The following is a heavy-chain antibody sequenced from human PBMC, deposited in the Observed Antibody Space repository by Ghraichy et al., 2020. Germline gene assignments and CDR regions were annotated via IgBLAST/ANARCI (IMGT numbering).Heavy chain of an antibody. CDR1: GGSFSGYY. J-gene: IGHJ3*02. V-gene: IGHV4-34*01. Sequence: SETLSLTCAVYGGSFSGYYWSWIRQSPGKGLEWIGEINHSGSANYNPSLKSRVTISLGTSRNQFSLKVNSVTAADTAVYYCARLQDNNIAEGDIGDAFDIWGQGTTVTVSS. CDR3: ARLQDNNIAEGDIGDAFDI. D-gene: IGHD6-13*01. CDR2: INHSGSA.